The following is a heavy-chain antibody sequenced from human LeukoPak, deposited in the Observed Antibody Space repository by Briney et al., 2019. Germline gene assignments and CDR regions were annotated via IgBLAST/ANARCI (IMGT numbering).Heavy chain of an antibody. D-gene: IGHD3-10*01. CDR1: GFTFSGYS. Sequence: GGSLRLSCAGPGFTFSGYSMNWVRQAPGKGLEWVSSISSRSSYIYYLDSLKGRFIISRDNAKNSLFLQMDSLRAEDTAVYYCARAYRVDFGEFLDYWGLGTLVTVSS. J-gene: IGHJ4*02. CDR3: ARAYRVDFGEFLDY. V-gene: IGHV3-21*01. CDR2: ISSRSSYI.